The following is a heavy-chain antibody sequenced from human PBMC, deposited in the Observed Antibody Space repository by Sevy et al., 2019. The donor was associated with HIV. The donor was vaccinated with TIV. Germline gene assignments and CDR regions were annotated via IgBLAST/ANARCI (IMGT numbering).Heavy chain of an antibody. J-gene: IGHJ5*02. CDR1: GFTVSSNY. CDR2: IYSGGST. CDR3: ARERSCSGGSCYSIRWFDP. D-gene: IGHD2-15*01. Sequence: GGSLRLSCAASGFTVSSNYMSWVRQAPGKGLEWVSVIYSGGSTYYADSVKGRFTISRDNSKNTRYLQMNSLRAEDTAVYYCARERSCSGGSCYSIRWFDPWGQGTLVTVSS. V-gene: IGHV3-53*01.